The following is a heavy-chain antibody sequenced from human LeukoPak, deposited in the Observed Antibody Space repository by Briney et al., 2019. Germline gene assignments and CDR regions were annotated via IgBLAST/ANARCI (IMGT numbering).Heavy chain of an antibody. D-gene: IGHD3-9*01. CDR3: AKDKNPDWRLYNWFDP. CDR2: ISWNSGSI. CDR1: GFTFDDYA. V-gene: IGHV3-9*01. J-gene: IGHJ5*02. Sequence: GGSLRLSCAASGFTFDDYAMHWVRQAPGKGLEWVSGISWNSGSIGYADSVKGRFTISRDNAKNSLYLQMNSLRAEDTALYYCAKDKNPDWRLYNWFDPWGQGTLVTVSS.